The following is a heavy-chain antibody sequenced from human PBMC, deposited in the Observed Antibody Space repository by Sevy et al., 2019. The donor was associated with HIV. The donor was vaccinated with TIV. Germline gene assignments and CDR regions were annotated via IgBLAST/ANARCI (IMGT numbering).Heavy chain of an antibody. J-gene: IGHJ4*02. V-gene: IGHV4-39*01. CDR3: ARLSLRQWLFQ. CDR2: IYNGGST. CDR1: GDSISGRSDY. D-gene: IGHD6-19*01. Sequence: SETLSLTCIVSGDSISGRSDYWGWIRQAPGKGLEWIATIYNGGSTNYNPSLKSRVTVSADTAKNQFSLKLTSVTAADTAVYYCARLSLRQWLFQWGQGTLVTVSS.